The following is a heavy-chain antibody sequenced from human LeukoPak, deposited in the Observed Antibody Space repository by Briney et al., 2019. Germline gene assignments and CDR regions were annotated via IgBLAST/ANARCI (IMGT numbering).Heavy chain of an antibody. CDR1: GYTFTGYY. CDR2: INPNSGGT. Sequence: ASVKVSCKASGYTFTGYYMHWVRQAPGQGLEWMGWINPNSGGTNYAQKFQGRVTMTRDTSISTAYMELSRLRSDDTAVYYCARDAYAAAGTGWFDPWGQGTLVTVSS. V-gene: IGHV1-2*02. CDR3: ARDAYAAAGTGWFDP. J-gene: IGHJ5*02. D-gene: IGHD6-13*01.